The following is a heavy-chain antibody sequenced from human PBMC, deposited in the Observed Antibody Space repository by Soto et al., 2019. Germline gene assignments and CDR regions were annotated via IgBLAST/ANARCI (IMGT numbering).Heavy chain of an antibody. CDR3: ARGDATKIVVTTCYGLDV. CDR1: GGSFNNYG. CDR2: IIPVFGTP. V-gene: IGHV1-69*14. Sequence: QVQVVQSGAEVKKPGSSVKVSCKASGGSFNNYGISWVRQAPGQGLEWMGGIIPVFGTPHYAQKFQDRVTITAHKSTSTVYMEVSMLTSEDTAVYYCARGDATKIVVTTCYGLDVWDQGTTVTVSS. J-gene: IGHJ6*02. D-gene: IGHD3-22*01.